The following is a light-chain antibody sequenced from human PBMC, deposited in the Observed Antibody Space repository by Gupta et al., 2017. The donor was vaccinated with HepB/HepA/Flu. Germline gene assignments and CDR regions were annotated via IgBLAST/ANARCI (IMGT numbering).Light chain of an antibody. V-gene: IGKV3-20*01. CDR3: QQYGPAPPYT. Sequence: EIVLTQSPGTLSLSPGERATLSCRASQSVSGKYLAWFQQKSGQAPRLRIYGASTRATGVPDRFRCSGSVTDFTLTITRLEPEDFAVYYCQQYGPAPPYTFGQGTKLEIK. CDR2: GAS. J-gene: IGKJ2*01. CDR1: QSVSGKY.